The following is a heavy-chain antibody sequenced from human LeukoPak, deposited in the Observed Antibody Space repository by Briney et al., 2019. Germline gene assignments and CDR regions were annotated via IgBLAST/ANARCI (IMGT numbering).Heavy chain of an antibody. D-gene: IGHD1-26*01. V-gene: IGHV3-30*02. CDR2: IQDDGSNK. CDR1: GLTLSFYG. Sequence: GGSLILSWAASGLTLSFYGMHWVRQAPGKVLEWVAFIQDDGSNKYYADSVQGRFTISRDNSKNTLFLQMNRLRAEDTAIYYCAKTLQTFSGSYWLFDYWGQGTLVTVSS. CDR3: AKTLQTFSGSYWLFDY. J-gene: IGHJ4*02.